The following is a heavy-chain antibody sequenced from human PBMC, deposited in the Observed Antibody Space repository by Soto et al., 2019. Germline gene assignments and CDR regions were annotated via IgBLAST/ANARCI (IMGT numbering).Heavy chain of an antibody. Sequence: PSETLSLTCAVYGGSFSGYYWSWIRQPPGKGLEWIGEINHSGSTNYNPSLKSRVTISVDTSKNQFSLKLSSVTAADTAVYYCARGFNYDFWSGRAEYFDYWGQGTLVTVSP. J-gene: IGHJ4*02. V-gene: IGHV4-34*01. CDR3: ARGFNYDFWSGRAEYFDY. D-gene: IGHD3-3*01. CDR1: GGSFSGYY. CDR2: INHSGST.